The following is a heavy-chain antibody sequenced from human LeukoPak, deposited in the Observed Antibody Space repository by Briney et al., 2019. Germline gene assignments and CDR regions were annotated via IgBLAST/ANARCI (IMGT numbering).Heavy chain of an antibody. CDR3: AKEAGDGT. CDR2: IIPILGTT. CDR1: EDIFSSYA. J-gene: IGHJ3*01. Sequence: GASVKVSCKASEDIFSSYAISWVRQAPGQGLEWMGRIIPILGTTNYAQNFQGRVTIIADKSTSTAYMELSSLRSEDTAVYYCAKEAGDGTWGRGTMVTVSS. V-gene: IGHV1-69*04.